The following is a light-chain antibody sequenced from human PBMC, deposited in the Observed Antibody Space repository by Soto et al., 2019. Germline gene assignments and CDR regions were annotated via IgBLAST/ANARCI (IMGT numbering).Light chain of an antibody. CDR1: QDIRNY. J-gene: IGKJ4*01. V-gene: IGKV1-9*01. CDR3: QQSYSIPFS. CDR2: DAS. Sequence: IQLTQSPSSLSASVGDRVTVTCRASQDIRNYLAWYQQKPGKAPKLLICDASTLYSGVPSRFSGSGSGTEFTLTISSLQPEDFTTYYCQQSYSIPFSFGGGTKVDSK.